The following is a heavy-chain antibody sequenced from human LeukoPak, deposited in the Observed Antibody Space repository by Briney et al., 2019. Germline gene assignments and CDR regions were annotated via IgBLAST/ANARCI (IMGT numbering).Heavy chain of an antibody. CDR1: ESTSRSYW. J-gene: IGHJ3*02. CDR2: IKEDGSAK. D-gene: IGHD2-2*01. V-gene: IGHV3-7*03. Sequence: GGSPRLSCVVSESTSRSYWMSWVRQAPGKGLDWVANIKEDGSAKYYVDSVKGRFTISRDNAISRDNAKNSLFLQMNSLRAEDTAVYYCASLLSGGFDIWGQGTMVTVSS. CDR3: ASLLSGGFDI.